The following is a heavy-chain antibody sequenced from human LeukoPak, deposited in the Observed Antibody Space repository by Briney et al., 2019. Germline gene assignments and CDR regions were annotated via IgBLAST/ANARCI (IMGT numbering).Heavy chain of an antibody. CDR2: IYTSGST. CDR1: GGSISSSSYY. CDR3: AREVFGELQLDY. D-gene: IGHD3-10*01. Sequence: PSETLSLTCTVSGGSISSSSYYWGWIRQPPGKGLEWIGSIYTSGSTNYNPSLKSRVTMSVDTSKNQFSLKLSSVTAADTAVYYCAREVFGELQLDYWGQGTLVTVSS. J-gene: IGHJ4*02. V-gene: IGHV4-39*07.